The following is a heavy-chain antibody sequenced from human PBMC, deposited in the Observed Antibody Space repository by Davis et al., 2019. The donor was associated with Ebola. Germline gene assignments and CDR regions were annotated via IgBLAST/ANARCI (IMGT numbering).Heavy chain of an antibody. CDR2: IYPDDSDT. CDR1: GYSFTSYW. CDR3: ARFHSNYYYYNGMDV. Sequence: KVSCKGSGYSFTSYWIGWVRQMPGKGLEWMGIIYPDDSDTRYSPSFQGQVTISADKSISTAYLQWSSLKASDTAMYYCARFHSNYYYYNGMDVWGQGTTVTVSS. D-gene: IGHD4-11*01. V-gene: IGHV5-51*01. J-gene: IGHJ6*02.